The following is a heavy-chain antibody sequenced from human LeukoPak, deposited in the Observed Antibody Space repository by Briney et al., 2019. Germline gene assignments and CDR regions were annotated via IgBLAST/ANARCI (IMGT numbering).Heavy chain of an antibody. CDR3: ARASTTVPNLLDH. Sequence: GGSLRLSCAASGFTFSTYWMHWVRQAPGKGLVWVARIKGDGSSTIYADSVKGRFTISRDNSKNTLYPQTSSLRAEDTAVYYCARASTTVPNLLDHWGRGTLVTVSS. D-gene: IGHD4-17*01. J-gene: IGHJ4*02. V-gene: IGHV3-74*01. CDR2: IKGDGSST. CDR1: GFTFSTYW.